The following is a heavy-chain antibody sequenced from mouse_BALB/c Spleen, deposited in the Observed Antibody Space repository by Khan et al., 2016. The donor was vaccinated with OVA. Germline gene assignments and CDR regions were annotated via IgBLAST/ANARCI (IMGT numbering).Heavy chain of an antibody. Sequence: VQLKESGPSLVKPSQTLSLTCSVTGDSITSGFWNWIRKFPGNKFEYMGYITYSGNTYYNPSLKSRISITPDTSTNQYYLQLNSVTTEDTATYYCARSYGGWAMDYWGQGTSVTVSS. V-gene: IGHV3-8*02. CDR3: ARSYGGWAMDY. J-gene: IGHJ4*01. CDR2: ITYSGNT. CDR1: GDSITSGF. D-gene: IGHD1-1*01.